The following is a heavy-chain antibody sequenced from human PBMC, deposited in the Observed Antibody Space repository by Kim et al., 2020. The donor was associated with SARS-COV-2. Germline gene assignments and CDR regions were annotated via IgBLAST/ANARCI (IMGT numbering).Heavy chain of an antibody. V-gene: IGHV3-43*01. Sequence: GGSLRLSCAASGFTFDDYTMHWVRQAPGKGLEWVSLISWDGGSTYYADSVKGRFTISRDNSKNSLYLQMNSLRTEDTALYYCAKGNMITFGGVGGVYFDYWGQGTLVTVSS. J-gene: IGHJ4*02. D-gene: IGHD3-16*01. CDR3: AKGNMITFGGVGGVYFDY. CDR2: ISWDGGST. CDR1: GFTFDDYT.